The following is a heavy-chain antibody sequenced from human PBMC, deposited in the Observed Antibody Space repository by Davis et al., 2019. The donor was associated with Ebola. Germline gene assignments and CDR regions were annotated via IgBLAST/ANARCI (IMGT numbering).Heavy chain of an antibody. D-gene: IGHD3-22*01. J-gene: IGHJ1*01. CDR2: INPSGGST. CDR3: ARSAFTMIVVDTEYFQH. V-gene: IGHV1-46*01. Sequence: ASVKVSCKASGYTFTGYYMHWVRPAPGQGLAWMGIINPSGGSTSHAQKFQGRVTMTRDTSTSTVYIELSSLRSEDTAVYYCARSAFTMIVVDTEYFQHWGQGTLVTVSS. CDR1: GYTFTGYY.